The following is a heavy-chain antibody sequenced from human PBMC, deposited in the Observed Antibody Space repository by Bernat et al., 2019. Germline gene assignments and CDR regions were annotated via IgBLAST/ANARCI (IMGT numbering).Heavy chain of an antibody. CDR2: IYHSGST. V-gene: IGHV4-30-2*01. D-gene: IGHD3-22*01. CDR1: GGSISSGGYS. J-gene: IGHJ4*02. Sequence: QLQLQESGSGLVKPSQTLSLTCAVSGGSISSGGYSWSWIRQPPGKGLEWIGYIYHSGSTYYNPSLKSRVTISVDRSKNQFSLKLSSVTAADTAVYYCAREKQGDSSGYYFDYWGQGTLVTVSS. CDR3: AREKQGDSSGYYFDY.